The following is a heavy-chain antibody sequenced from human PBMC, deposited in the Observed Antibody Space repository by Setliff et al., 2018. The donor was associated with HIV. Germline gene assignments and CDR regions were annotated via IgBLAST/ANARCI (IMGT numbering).Heavy chain of an antibody. D-gene: IGHD2-2*01. Sequence: SETLSLTCTVSGGSLNSGTYYWSWIRQPAGKGLEWIGRIYTSGSTNHNPSLKSRVTMSVDTSKNQFSLKLSSVTAADTAVYYCARTLAYHAFDIWGQGTMVTVSS. CDR1: GGSLNSGTYY. J-gene: IGHJ3*02. CDR3: ARTLAYHAFDI. CDR2: IYTSGST. V-gene: IGHV4-61*02.